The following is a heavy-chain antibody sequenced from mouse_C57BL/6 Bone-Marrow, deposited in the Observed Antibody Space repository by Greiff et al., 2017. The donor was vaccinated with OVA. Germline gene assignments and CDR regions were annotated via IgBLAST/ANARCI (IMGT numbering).Heavy chain of an antibody. D-gene: IGHD2-5*01. CDR3: ARCYSKWYFDV. J-gene: IGHJ1*03. V-gene: IGHV1-55*01. CDR1: GYTFTSYW. CDR2: IYPGSGST. Sequence: VQLKESGAELVKPGASVKMSCKASGYTFTSYWITWVKQRPGQGLEWIGDIYPGSGSTNYNEKFKSKATLTVDKSSITAYMQLSSLTSEDSAVYYCARCYSKWYFDVWGTGTTVTVSS.